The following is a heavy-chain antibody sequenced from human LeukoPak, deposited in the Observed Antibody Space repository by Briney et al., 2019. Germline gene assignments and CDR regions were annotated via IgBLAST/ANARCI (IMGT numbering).Heavy chain of an antibody. V-gene: IGHV3-21*01. CDR3: ARDFSGSYLIDY. CDR1: GFTFSSYS. Sequence: GGSLRLSCAASGFTFSSYSMNWVRQAPGKGLEWVSSISSSSSYTYYADSVKGRFTISRDNAKNSLYLQMNSLRAEDTAVYYCARDFSGSYLIDYWGQGTLVTVSS. J-gene: IGHJ4*02. CDR2: ISSSSSYT. D-gene: IGHD1-26*01.